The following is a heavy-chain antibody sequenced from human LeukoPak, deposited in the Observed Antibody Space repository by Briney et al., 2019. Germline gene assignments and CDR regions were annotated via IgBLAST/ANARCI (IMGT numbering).Heavy chain of an antibody. Sequence: ASVKVSCKASGYTFTSYDINWVRQATGQGLEWMGWTNSNSGNTGYAQKFQGRVTMTRNTSISTAYMELSSLRSEDTAVYYCARERGYCSSTSCYGDDSFDYWGQGTLVTVSS. D-gene: IGHD2-2*01. CDR1: GYTFTSYD. J-gene: IGHJ4*02. CDR2: TNSNSGNT. V-gene: IGHV1-8*01. CDR3: ARERGYCSSTSCYGDDSFDY.